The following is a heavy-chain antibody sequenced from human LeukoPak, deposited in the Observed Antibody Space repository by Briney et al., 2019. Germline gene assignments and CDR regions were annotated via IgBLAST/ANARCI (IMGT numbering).Heavy chain of an antibody. J-gene: IGHJ4*02. CDR2: IYRSGST. Sequence: SETLSLTCTVSGYSISSGYYWVWIRQTPGKGLEWIGSIYRSGSTNYNPSLKSRVTISVDTSKNQFSLKLSSVTAADTAVYYCARGGAYYGSGSYPAPLDYWGQGTLVTVSS. CDR1: GYSISSGYY. D-gene: IGHD3-10*01. V-gene: IGHV4-38-2*02. CDR3: ARGGAYYGSGSYPAPLDY.